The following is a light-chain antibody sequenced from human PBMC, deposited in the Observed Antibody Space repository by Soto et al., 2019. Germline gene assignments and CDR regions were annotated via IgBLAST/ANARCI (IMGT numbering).Light chain of an antibody. Sequence: QSVLTQPPSASGTPGQRVTISCSGSSSNSGSNYVYWYQQLQGTAPKLLIYRNNQRPSGVPDRFSGSKSGTSASLAISGLRSEDEDDYYCAAWDDSLSGPVFGGGTQLTVL. J-gene: IGLJ7*01. CDR1: SSNSGSNY. V-gene: IGLV1-47*01. CDR2: RNN. CDR3: AAWDDSLSGPV.